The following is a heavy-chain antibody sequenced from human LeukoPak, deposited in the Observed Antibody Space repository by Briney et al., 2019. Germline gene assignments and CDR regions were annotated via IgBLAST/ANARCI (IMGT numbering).Heavy chain of an antibody. J-gene: IGHJ6*02. D-gene: IGHD3-10*01. CDR2: ISGSGGST. Sequence: PGGSLRLSCAASGFTFSSYAMSWVRQAPGKGLEWVSAISGSGGSTYYAGSVKGRFTISRDNSKNTLYLQMNSLRAEDTAVYYCARTGFNYYYGMDVWGQGTTVTVSS. CDR3: ARTGFNYYYGMDV. V-gene: IGHV3-23*01. CDR1: GFTFSSYA.